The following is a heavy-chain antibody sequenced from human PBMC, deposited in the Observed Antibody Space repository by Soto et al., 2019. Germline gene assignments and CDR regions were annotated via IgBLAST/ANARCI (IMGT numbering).Heavy chain of an antibody. CDR1: GYSFTSYG. J-gene: IGHJ4*01. Sequence: GASVKVSCKASGYSFTSYGIHWVRLASGQSLEWMGTISRGNGDTEYSQTFRDRVTITRDTSASTAYMELSSLTSEDTAIYYCAREGNEKTYFAYWGQ. D-gene: IGHD1-1*01. CDR2: ISRGNGDT. CDR3: AREGNEKTYFAY. V-gene: IGHV1-3*01.